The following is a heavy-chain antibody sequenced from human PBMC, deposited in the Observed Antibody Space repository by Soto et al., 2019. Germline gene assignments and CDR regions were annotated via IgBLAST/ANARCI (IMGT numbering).Heavy chain of an antibody. J-gene: IGHJ4*02. CDR1: GFTFSSYG. Sequence: GGSLSLSCAASGFTFSSYGMHWVRQAPGKGLEWVAVISSDGSNKYYADSVKGRFNISRDNSKNTLYLQMNSLRAEDTAVYYCAKDSPADCGGDCYPLFDYWGQGTLVTVSS. V-gene: IGHV3-30*18. D-gene: IGHD2-21*02. CDR2: ISSDGSNK. CDR3: AKDSPADCGGDCYPLFDY.